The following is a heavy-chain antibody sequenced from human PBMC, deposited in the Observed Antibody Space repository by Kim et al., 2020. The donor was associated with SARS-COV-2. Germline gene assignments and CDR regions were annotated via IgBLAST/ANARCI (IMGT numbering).Heavy chain of an antibody. Sequence: SETLSLTCTVSGGSISSYYWSWIRQPPGKGLEWIGYIYYSGSTNYNPSLKSRVTISVDTSKNQFSLKLSSVTAADTAVYYCARVVRGSWTDFDYWGQGTLVTVSS. J-gene: IGHJ4*02. CDR1: GGSISSYY. CDR3: ARVVRGSWTDFDY. D-gene: IGHD6-13*01. CDR2: IYYSGST. V-gene: IGHV4-59*01.